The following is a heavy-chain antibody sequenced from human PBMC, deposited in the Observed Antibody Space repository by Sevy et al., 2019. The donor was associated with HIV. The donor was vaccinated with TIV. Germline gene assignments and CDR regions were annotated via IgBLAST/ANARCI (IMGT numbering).Heavy chain of an antibody. V-gene: IGHV3-30*18. J-gene: IGHJ6*02. CDR3: AKERCTGEVCENYYYAVDI. CDR2: ISKDGRTK. CDR1: GFTFNSYA. D-gene: IGHD2-8*02. Sequence: GGSLRLSCAASGFTFNSYAMHWVRQAPGKGLEWVAVISKDGRTKYYAESVKGRFTISRDNSKNTLNLQMNSLRAEDTAVFYGAKERCTGEVCENYYYAVDIWGQGTTVTVSS.